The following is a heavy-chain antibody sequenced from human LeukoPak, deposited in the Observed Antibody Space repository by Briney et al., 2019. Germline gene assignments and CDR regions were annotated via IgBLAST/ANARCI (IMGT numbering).Heavy chain of an antibody. CDR3: ARGKDWYYFDY. D-gene: IGHD2-21*01. Sequence: SETLSLTCTVSGGSISSHYWSWIRQPPGKGLEWIGYIYNSGSTNYNPSLKSRVTISVDTSKNLFSLKLSSVTAADTAVYYCARGKDWYYFDYWGQGTLVTVSS. V-gene: IGHV4-59*11. J-gene: IGHJ4*02. CDR2: IYNSGST. CDR1: GGSISSHY.